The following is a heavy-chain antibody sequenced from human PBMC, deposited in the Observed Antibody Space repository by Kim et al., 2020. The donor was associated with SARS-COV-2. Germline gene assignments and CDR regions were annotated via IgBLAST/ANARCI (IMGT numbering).Heavy chain of an antibody. D-gene: IGHD2-15*01. CDR1: GFTFTDFA. J-gene: IGHJ3*02. CDR2: ISYDGSDI. CDR3: ARRDSTDAFHI. V-gene: IGHV3-30*03. Sequence: GGSLRLSCAASGFTFTDFAMHWVRQAPGKGLEWVSLISYDGSDIYYADPVKGRFAISRDNSKNTLYLQMNSLRAEDTAVYYCARRDSTDAFHIWGQGTL.